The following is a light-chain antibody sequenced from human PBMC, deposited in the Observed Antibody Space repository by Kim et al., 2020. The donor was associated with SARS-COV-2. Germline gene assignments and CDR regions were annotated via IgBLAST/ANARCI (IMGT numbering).Light chain of an antibody. CDR1: DIDNKN. J-gene: IGLJ1*01. Sequence: SYELTQPPSVSVAPGKTARIICGGDDIDNKNVHWYQQRPGQAPLLVMRYDRDRPSGIPERFSGSNSGNTATLTISRVEAGDEADYYCQVWDSNSGHGVFGTGTKVTVL. V-gene: IGLV3-21*01. CDR3: QVWDSNSGHGV. CDR2: YDR.